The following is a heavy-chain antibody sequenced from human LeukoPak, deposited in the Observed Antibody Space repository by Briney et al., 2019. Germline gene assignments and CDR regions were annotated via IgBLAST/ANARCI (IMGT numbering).Heavy chain of an antibody. CDR1: GFSFNSDW. Sequence: GSLRLSCAASGFSFNSDWMDWVRQAPGKGLEWVANIKHDGSEKNCLDSVKGRFTISRDNAQNSLYLQMNGLRVEDSAVYYCTRRLDGWGQGTLVTVSS. J-gene: IGHJ4*02. D-gene: IGHD3-16*01. CDR3: TRRLDG. V-gene: IGHV3-7*01. CDR2: IKHDGSEK.